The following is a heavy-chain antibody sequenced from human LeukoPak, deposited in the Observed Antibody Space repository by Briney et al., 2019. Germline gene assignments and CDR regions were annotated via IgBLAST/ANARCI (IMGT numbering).Heavy chain of an antibody. CDR2: ISSSSSYI. CDR3: ARVADSSSSSGDYYYYMDV. D-gene: IGHD6-6*01. Sequence: GGSLRLSCAASGFTFSSYSMNWVRQAPGKGLEWVSSISSSSSYIYYAGSVKGRFTISRDNAKNSLYLQMNSLRAEDTALYYCARVADSSSSSGDYYYYMDVWGKGTTVTVSS. J-gene: IGHJ6*03. V-gene: IGHV3-21*04. CDR1: GFTFSSYS.